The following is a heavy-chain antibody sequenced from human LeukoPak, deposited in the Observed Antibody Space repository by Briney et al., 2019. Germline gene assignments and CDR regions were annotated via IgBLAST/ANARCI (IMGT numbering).Heavy chain of an antibody. Sequence: GASVNVSCRASGYTFTGYYMHWVRQAPGQGLEWMGWINPNSGGTNYAQKFQGRVTMTRDTSISTAYMELSRLRSDDTAVYYCARAVVTAIFDYWGQGTLVTVSS. D-gene: IGHD2-21*02. J-gene: IGHJ4*02. V-gene: IGHV1-2*02. CDR2: INPNSGGT. CDR3: ARAVVTAIFDY. CDR1: GYTFTGYY.